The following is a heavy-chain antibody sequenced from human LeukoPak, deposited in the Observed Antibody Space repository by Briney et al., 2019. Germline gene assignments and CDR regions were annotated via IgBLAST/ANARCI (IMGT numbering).Heavy chain of an antibody. CDR3: AKGEYCSSTSCYLLAFDI. CDR2: ISYDGGNK. V-gene: IGHV3-30*18. CDR1: GFTFSNYG. Sequence: GGSLRLSCAASGFTFSNYGIHWVRQAPGKGLEWVGVISYDGGNKYYADSVKGRFTISRDNSKNTLSLQLNSLRPEDTAVYYCAKGEYCSSTSCYLLAFDIWGQGTMVTVSS. J-gene: IGHJ3*02. D-gene: IGHD2-2*01.